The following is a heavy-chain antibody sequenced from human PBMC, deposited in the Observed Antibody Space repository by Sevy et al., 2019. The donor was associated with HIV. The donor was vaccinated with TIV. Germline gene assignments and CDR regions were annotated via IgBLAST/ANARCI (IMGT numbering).Heavy chain of an antibody. CDR2: IWYDGSNK. J-gene: IGHJ4*02. V-gene: IGHV3-33*08. Sequence: GGSLRLSCAASGFTFSSYGMHWVRQAPGKGLEWVAVIWYDGSNKYYAHSVKGRFTISRDNSKNTLYLQMNSLRAEDTAVYYCARDYYDSSGALGYWGQGTLVTVSS. CDR3: ARDYYDSSGALGY. D-gene: IGHD3-22*01. CDR1: GFTFSSYG.